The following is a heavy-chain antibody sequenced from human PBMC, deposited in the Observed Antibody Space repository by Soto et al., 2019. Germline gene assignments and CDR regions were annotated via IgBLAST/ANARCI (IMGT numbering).Heavy chain of an antibody. V-gene: IGHV4-59*01. CDR2: IYYSGST. CDR3: ARGIARVDY. Sequence: SETLSLTCTVSGGSISSYYWSWIRQPPGKGLEWIGYIYYSGSTNYNPSLKSRVTISVDTSKNQFSLKLSSVTAADTAVYYCARGIARVDYWGQGTLVTVSS. J-gene: IGHJ4*02. D-gene: IGHD6-13*01. CDR1: GGSISSYY.